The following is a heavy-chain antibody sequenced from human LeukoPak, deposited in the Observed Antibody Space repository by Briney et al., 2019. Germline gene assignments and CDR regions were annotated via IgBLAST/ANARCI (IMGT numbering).Heavy chain of an antibody. Sequence: GGSLRLSCAASGFTFSSYRMHWVRQAPGKGLEWVSVIYSGGSTYYADSVKGRFTISRDNSKNTLYLQMNSLRAEDTAVYYCARGTRDFDYWGQGTLVTVSS. V-gene: IGHV3-66*01. CDR1: GFTFSSYR. CDR3: ARGTRDFDY. CDR2: IYSGGST. D-gene: IGHD1-14*01. J-gene: IGHJ4*02.